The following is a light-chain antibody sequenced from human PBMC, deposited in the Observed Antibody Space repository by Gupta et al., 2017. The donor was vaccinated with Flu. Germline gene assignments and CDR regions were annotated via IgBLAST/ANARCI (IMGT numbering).Light chain of an antibody. CDR2: AAS. V-gene: IGKV1-39*01. Sequence: DIQMTQSPSSLSASVGDRVTITCRASQSINSQLTWYQQKPGTAPKVLIYAASSLQSGVPSRFSGSESGTDFTLTISSLQSEDFATYYCQQCYSIPYTFGRGTKLEI. CDR3: QQCYSIPYT. J-gene: IGKJ2*01. CDR1: QSINSQ.